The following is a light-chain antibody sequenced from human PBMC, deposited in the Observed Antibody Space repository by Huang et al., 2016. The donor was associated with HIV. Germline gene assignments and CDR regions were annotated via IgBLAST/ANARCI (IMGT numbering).Light chain of an antibody. V-gene: IGKV3-20*01. CDR3: QQFGSSPA. CDR2: GAS. Sequence: EVVLTQSPGTLSLSPGVRVTLACRASQSVSTSHLAWYHQKPGQAPRLLIYGASSRAKGIPDRFSGSGSGTDFTLTISRLEPEDFAVYYCQQFGSSPAFGGGTKVEIK. CDR1: QSVSTSH. J-gene: IGKJ4*01.